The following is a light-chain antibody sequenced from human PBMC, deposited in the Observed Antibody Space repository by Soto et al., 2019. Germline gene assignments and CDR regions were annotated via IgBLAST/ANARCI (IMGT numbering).Light chain of an antibody. Sequence: IVLTQSPATLSLAPGERATLSCRTSQSVSSYFAWYQQKPGRAPRLLIYDASNRATGIPARFIGSGSGTDFTLTISSLEPEDFAVYYCQQRSNWPITFGQGTRLE. CDR1: QSVSSY. J-gene: IGKJ5*01. V-gene: IGKV3-11*01. CDR2: DAS. CDR3: QQRSNWPIT.